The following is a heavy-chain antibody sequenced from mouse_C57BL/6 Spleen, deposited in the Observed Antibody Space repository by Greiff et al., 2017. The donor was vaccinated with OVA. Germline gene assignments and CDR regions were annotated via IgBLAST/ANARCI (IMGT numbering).Heavy chain of an antibody. CDR2: ISSGGSYT. V-gene: IGHV5-6*01. CDR1: GFTFSSYG. J-gene: IGHJ2*01. D-gene: IGHD3-3*01. Sequence: EVKVVESGGDLVKPGGSLKLSCAASGFTFSSYGMSWVRQTPDKRLEWVATISSGGSYTYYPDSVKGRFTISRDNAKNTLYLQMSSLKSEDTAMYYCARLRAGYFDYWGQGTTLTVSS. CDR3: ARLRAGYFDY.